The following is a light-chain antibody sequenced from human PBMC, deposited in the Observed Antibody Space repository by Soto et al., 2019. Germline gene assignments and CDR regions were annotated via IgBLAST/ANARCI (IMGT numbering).Light chain of an antibody. J-gene: IGLJ1*01. CDR1: SSNIGAGYD. Sequence: QSVLTQPPSVSGAPGQRVTISCTGSSSNIGAGYDVHWYQQLPGTAPKLLIYGNSNRPSGVPDRFSGSKSGTSASLAITGLQAEDEADYYCQSYDSRGYVFGTGTKLTVL. CDR2: GNS. V-gene: IGLV1-40*01. CDR3: QSYDSRGYV.